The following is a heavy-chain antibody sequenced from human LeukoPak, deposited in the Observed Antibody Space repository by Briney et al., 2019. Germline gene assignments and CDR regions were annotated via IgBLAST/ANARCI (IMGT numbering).Heavy chain of an antibody. CDR1: GGSISSGSYC. J-gene: IGHJ4*02. V-gene: IGHV4-61*02. D-gene: IGHD3-22*01. CDR3: ARGGSSGYYSLGY. Sequence: PSETLSLTCTVSGGSISSGSYCWRWIRQPAGKGLEWIGRIYTSGSTNYNPSLKSRVTISVDTSKNQFSLKLSSVTAADTAVYYCARGGSSGYYSLGYWGQGTLVTVSS. CDR2: IYTSGST.